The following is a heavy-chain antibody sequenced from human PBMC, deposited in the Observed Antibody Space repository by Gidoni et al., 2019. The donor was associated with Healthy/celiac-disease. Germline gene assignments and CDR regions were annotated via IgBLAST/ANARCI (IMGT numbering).Heavy chain of an antibody. CDR3: ARERAGYSSSWYTDY. CDR1: GGSISSGSYY. Sequence: QVQLQESGPGLVKPSQTLSLPCTVSGGSISSGSYYWSWIRQPAGKGLEWIGRIYTSGSTNYNPSLKSRVTMSVDTSKNQFSLKLSSVTAADTAVYYCARERAGYSSSWYTDYWGQGTLVTVSS. V-gene: IGHV4-61*02. D-gene: IGHD6-13*01. CDR2: IYTSGST. J-gene: IGHJ4*02.